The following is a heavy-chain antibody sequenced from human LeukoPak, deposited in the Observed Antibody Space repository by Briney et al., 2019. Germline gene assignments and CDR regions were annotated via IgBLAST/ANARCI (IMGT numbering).Heavy chain of an antibody. D-gene: IGHD6-19*01. CDR1: GYTFTSYY. CDR2: INPSGGST. Sequence: ASVKVSCKASGYTFTSYYMHWVRQAPGQGLEWMGIINPSGGSTSYAQKFQGRVTITADKSTSTAYMELSSLRSEDTAVYYCARVEQQWLVGAFDIWGQGTMVTVSS. J-gene: IGHJ3*02. CDR3: ARVEQQWLVGAFDI. V-gene: IGHV1-46*01.